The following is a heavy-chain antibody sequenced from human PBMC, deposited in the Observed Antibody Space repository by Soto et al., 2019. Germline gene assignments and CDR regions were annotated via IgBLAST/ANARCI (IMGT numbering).Heavy chain of an antibody. J-gene: IGHJ5*02. V-gene: IGHV4-31*11. Sequence: SETLSLTCAVSGGSLSSGGYYWSWIRQHPGKGLEWIGYIYYSGSTYYNPSLKSRVTISVDTSKNQFSLKLSSVTAADTAVYYCARESLGNLDWFDPWGQGTLVTVSS. CDR1: GGSLSSGGYY. CDR3: ARESLGNLDWFDP. CDR2: IYYSGST. D-gene: IGHD3-16*01.